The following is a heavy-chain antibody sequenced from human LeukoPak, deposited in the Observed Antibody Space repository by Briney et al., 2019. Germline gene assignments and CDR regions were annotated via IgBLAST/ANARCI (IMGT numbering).Heavy chain of an antibody. Sequence: GASVKVSCKASGYTFTSYAMNWVRQAPGQGLEWMGGIIPVFGTANYAQKFQGRVTITEDKSTSTAYMELSSLRSEDTAMYYCARVILYSSSSYWFDSWGQGTLVTVSS. J-gene: IGHJ5*01. D-gene: IGHD6-6*01. CDR1: GYTFTSYA. CDR3: ARVILYSSSSYWFDS. CDR2: IIPVFGTA. V-gene: IGHV1-69*06.